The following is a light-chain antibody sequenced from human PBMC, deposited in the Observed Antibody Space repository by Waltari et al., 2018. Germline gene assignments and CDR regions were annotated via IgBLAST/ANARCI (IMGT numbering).Light chain of an antibody. CDR3: YSTDSSGNHRRV. Sequence: SYELTQPPSVSVSPGQTARHTCSGDALPQKYALLSQQKSGQAPVLVIYEDSKRPSGIPERFSGSSSGTMATLTISGAQVEDEADYYCYSTDSSGNHRRVFGGGTKLTVL. CDR2: EDS. V-gene: IGLV3-10*01. J-gene: IGLJ2*01. CDR1: ALPQKY.